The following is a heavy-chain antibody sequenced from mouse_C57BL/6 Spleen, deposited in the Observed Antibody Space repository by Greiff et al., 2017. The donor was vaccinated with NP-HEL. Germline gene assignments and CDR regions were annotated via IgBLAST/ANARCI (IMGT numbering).Heavy chain of an antibody. CDR3: ARCYYGSSPFAY. CDR2: IYPGDGDT. Sequence: VQLQQSGAELVKPGASVKISCKASGYAFSSYWMNWVKQRPGKGLEWIGQIYPGDGDTNYNGKFKGKATLTADKSSSTAYMQLSSLTSEDSAVYFCARCYYGSSPFAYWGQGTLVTVSA. J-gene: IGHJ3*01. D-gene: IGHD1-1*01. CDR1: GYAFSSYW. V-gene: IGHV1-80*01.